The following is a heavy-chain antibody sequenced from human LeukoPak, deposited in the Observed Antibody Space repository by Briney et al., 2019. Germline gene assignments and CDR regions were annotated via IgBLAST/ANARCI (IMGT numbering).Heavy chain of an antibody. CDR2: IKHNGDEL. D-gene: IGHD3-16*01. CDR3: ARELRTFDS. Sequence: GGSLRLSCAASGFTFSSYWMTWVRQAPDKGLEWVANIKHNGDELNYVDSVEDRFTISRDNAKNSLYLHMTGLRAEDTAVYYCARELRTFDSWGQGTLVTVSS. CDR1: GFTFSSYW. J-gene: IGHJ4*02. V-gene: IGHV3-7*01.